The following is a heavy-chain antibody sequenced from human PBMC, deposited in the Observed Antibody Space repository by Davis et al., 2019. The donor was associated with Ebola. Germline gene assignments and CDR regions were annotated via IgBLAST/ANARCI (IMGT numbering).Heavy chain of an antibody. V-gene: IGHV4-61*05. CDR3: VRGDGRFDY. CDR1: GGSISSSSYY. CDR2: IDYTGST. D-gene: IGHD5-24*01. Sequence: MPSETLSFTCTVSGGSISSSSYYWGWIRQPPGKGLEWIGCIDYTGSTNHNPSLKSRVTISIDTSKNQFSLKLSSVTAADTAVYYCVRGDGRFDYWGQGALVTVSS. J-gene: IGHJ4*02.